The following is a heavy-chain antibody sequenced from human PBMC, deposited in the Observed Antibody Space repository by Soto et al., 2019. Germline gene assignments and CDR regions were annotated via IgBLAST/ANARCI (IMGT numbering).Heavy chain of an antibody. CDR1: GGSISSYS. CDR2: IYYSGST. V-gene: IGHV4-59*01. CDR3: AGRASRYYYDSSGYFDY. Sequence: QVQLQESGPGLVKPSETLSLTCTVSGGSISSYSWSWIRQPPGKGLEWIGYIYYSGSTNYNPYLRSRVIISVDTSKNQFSLKLSSVTAADTAVYYCAGRASRYYYDSSGYFDYWGQGTLVTVSS. D-gene: IGHD3-22*01. J-gene: IGHJ4*02.